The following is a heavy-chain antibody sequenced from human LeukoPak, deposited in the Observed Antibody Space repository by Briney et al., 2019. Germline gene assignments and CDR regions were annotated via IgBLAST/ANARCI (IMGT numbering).Heavy chain of an antibody. V-gene: IGHV3-7*01. CDR2: IKLDGSQK. J-gene: IGHJ4*02. D-gene: IGHD1-1*01. CDR1: GFTFSSYW. Sequence: GGSLRLSCAASGFTFSSYWMSWVRQAPGKGLEWVANIKLDGSQKHYVDSVKGRFTISRDNAKNSLYLQMNSLRAEDTAVYYCAKTKTGTHSDYWGQGTLVTVSS. CDR3: AKTKTGTHSDY.